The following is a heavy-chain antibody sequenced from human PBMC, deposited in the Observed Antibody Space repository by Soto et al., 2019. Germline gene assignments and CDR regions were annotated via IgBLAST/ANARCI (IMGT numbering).Heavy chain of an antibody. CDR2: ISYGGDNK. Sequence: QVQLVESGGGVVQPGRSLRLSCAVSGFIFSDYAMHWVRQAPGKGLEWVAVISYGGDNKYYADSVRGRFAISRDNLKNTLDLQMNSLNPEDTAVYHCAKARHSTSWYGLEADFWGQGTLVTVSS. J-gene: IGHJ4*02. CDR1: GFIFSDYA. V-gene: IGHV3-30*09. CDR3: AKARHSTSWYGLEADF. D-gene: IGHD6-13*01.